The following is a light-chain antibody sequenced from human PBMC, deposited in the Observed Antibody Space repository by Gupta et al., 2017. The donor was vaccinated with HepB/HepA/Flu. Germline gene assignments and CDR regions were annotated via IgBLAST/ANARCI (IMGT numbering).Light chain of an antibody. Sequence: DIQMTQSPSSLSASVGDRVTITCRASQSISSYLNWYQQKPGKAPRLLIYAASSFVSAVPSRFSGSGSGRDFTLTIIRLLPEDFTTYYCHQRYGTLRTFGEGTKVEIK. CDR3: HQRYGTLRT. J-gene: IGKJ4*02. V-gene: IGKV1-39*01. CDR2: AAS. CDR1: QSISSY.